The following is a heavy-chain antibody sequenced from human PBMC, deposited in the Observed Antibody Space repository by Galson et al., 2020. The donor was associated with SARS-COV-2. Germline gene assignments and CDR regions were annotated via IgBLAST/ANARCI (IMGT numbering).Heavy chain of an antibody. V-gene: IGHV4-39*07. Sequence: SETLSLTCTVSGGSISSSSYYWGWIRQPPGKGLEWIGSIYYSGSTYYNPSLKSRVTISVDTSKNQFSLKLSSVTAADTAVYYCAREKSVLRFLEWPPPRWYFDYWGQGTLVTVSS. CDR1: GGSISSSSYY. J-gene: IGHJ4*02. CDR3: AREKSVLRFLEWPPPRWYFDY. CDR2: IYYSGST. D-gene: IGHD3-3*01.